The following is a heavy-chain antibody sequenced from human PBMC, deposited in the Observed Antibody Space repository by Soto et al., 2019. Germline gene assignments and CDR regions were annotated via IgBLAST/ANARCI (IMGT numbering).Heavy chain of an antibody. CDR2: SNHSGSG. D-gene: IGHD2-21*01. CDR3: ERVVSGWHPQFDS. V-gene: IGHV4-34*01. CDR1: GGPFNGYY. J-gene: IGHJ4*01. Sequence: SETLSLPCAAYGGPFNGYYWSWIRQPPGQGLEWIGESNHSGSGNYNPSLKSRVTISLYTSKNQFSLKLDSVTAADTALYYSERVVSGWHPQFDSWGHGTLVTVSS.